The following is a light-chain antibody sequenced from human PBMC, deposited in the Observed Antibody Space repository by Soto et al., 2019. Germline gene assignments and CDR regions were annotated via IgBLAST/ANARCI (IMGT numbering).Light chain of an antibody. CDR3: HQYGNPDT. CDR2: GAS. CDR1: ESVSSNF. Sequence: EIVLTQSPGTLSLSPGERVTLSCRASESVSSNFLAWYQQKPGQAPRLLIYGASSRAAGIPDRFSGSGSGTDFTLTINRVEPEDFALYYCHQYGNPDTFGQGTKLEIK. V-gene: IGKV3-20*01. J-gene: IGKJ2*01.